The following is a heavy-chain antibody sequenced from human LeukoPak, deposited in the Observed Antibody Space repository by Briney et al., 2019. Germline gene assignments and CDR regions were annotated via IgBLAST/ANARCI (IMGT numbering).Heavy chain of an antibody. V-gene: IGHV5-51*01. D-gene: IGHD6-13*01. CDR3: ARRALGSSSDY. CDR2: IYPGDSDT. J-gene: IGHJ4*02. Sequence: GESLKISCKGSGYSFPGYWIGWVRQMPGKGLEWMGIIYPGDSDTRYSPSFQGQVTISADKSISTAYLQWNSLKASDTAMFYCARRALGSSSDYWGQGTLVTVSS. CDR1: GYSFPGYW.